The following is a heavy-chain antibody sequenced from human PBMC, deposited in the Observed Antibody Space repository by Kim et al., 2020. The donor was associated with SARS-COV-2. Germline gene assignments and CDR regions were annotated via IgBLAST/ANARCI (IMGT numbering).Heavy chain of an antibody. V-gene: IGHV3-11*01. Sequence: GGSLRLSCAASGFTFSDYYMSWIRQAPGKGLEWVSYISSSGSTIYYADSVKGRFTISRDNAKNSLYLQMNSLRAEDTAVYYCARDSSFGTMIDWFDPWGQGTLVTVSS. CDR1: GFTFSDYY. D-gene: IGHD3-22*01. J-gene: IGHJ5*02. CDR2: ISSSGSTI. CDR3: ARDSSFGTMIDWFDP.